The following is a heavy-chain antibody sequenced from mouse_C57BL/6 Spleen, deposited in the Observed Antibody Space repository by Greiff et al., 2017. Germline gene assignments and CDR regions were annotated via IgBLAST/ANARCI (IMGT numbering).Heavy chain of an antibody. CDR1: GYTFTDYY. J-gene: IGHJ2*01. D-gene: IGHD2-5*01. Sequence: EVQLQQSGPELVKPGASVKISCKASGYTFTDYYMNWVKQSHGKSLEWIGDINPNNGGTSYNQKFKGKATLTVDKSSSTAYMELRSLTSEDSAVYYCARWPYSKNYFDYWGQGTTLTVSS. V-gene: IGHV1-26*01. CDR3: ARWPYSKNYFDY. CDR2: INPNNGGT.